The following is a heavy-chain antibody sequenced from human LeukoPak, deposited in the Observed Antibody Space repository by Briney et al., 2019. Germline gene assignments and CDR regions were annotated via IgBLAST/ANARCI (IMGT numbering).Heavy chain of an antibody. CDR2: IESKTDGGTT. Sequence: GGSHRLSCAVSGFSFSDAWMSWVRQTPGKGLEWVGRIESKTDGGTTDYAAPVKGRFTISRDDSKNTLYLQMNSLKTEDTAVYYCNRGRYYRWGQGTLVTVSS. V-gene: IGHV3-15*04. CDR1: GFSFSDAW. CDR3: NRGRYYR. J-gene: IGHJ5*02. D-gene: IGHD3-10*01.